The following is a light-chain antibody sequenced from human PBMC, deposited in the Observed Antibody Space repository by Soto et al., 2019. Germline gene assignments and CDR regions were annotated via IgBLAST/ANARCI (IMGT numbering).Light chain of an antibody. CDR2: DVS. V-gene: IGLV2-14*01. J-gene: IGLJ1*01. CDR1: SSDVGGYNY. CDR3: SSYTSSSTLEDV. Sequence: QSALTQPRSVSGSPGQSVTISCTGTSSDVGGYNYVSWYQQHPGKAPKLMIYDVSNRPSGVSNRFSGSKSGNTASLTISGLQAEDEADYYCSSYTSSSTLEDVFGTGTKLTVL.